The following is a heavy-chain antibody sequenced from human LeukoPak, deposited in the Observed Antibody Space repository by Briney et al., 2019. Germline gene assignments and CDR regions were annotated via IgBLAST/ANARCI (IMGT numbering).Heavy chain of an antibody. Sequence: ASVKVSCKVSGGTSNTYSISWVRQAPGQGLEWVGNIIPIIGTVNYAQKFQGRVTFTADKSTSTAYMELSSLTSEDSAMYYCARQYDSAGYVSDDWGQGTLVAVSS. CDR3: ARQYDSAGYVSDD. V-gene: IGHV1-69*08. CDR1: GGTSNTYS. D-gene: IGHD3-22*01. J-gene: IGHJ4*02. CDR2: IIPIIGTV.